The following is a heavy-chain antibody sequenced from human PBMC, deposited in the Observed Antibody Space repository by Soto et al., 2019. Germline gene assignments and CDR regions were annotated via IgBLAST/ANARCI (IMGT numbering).Heavy chain of an antibody. CDR2: IIPIFGTA. D-gene: IGHD3-10*01. CDR3: ARGVPPGSVYGMDV. CDR1: GGTFSSYA. V-gene: IGHV1-69*13. Sequence: GASVKVSCKASGGTFSSYAISWVRQAPGQGLEWMGGIIPIFGTANYAQKFQGRVTITADESASTAYMELSSLRSEDTAVYYCARGVPPGSVYGMDVWGQGTTVTVSS. J-gene: IGHJ6*02.